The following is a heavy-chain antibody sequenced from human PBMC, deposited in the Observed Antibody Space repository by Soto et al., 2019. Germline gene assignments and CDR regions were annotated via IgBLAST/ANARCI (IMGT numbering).Heavy chain of an antibody. CDR1: GFTFSSYG. J-gene: IGHJ4*02. CDR2: IWYDGSYK. V-gene: IGHV3-33*01. CDR3: VRDGEWELLTRSHYFYY. D-gene: IGHD1-26*01. Sequence: QVQLVESGGGVVQPGRSLRLSCAASGFTFSSYGMHWVRQAPGKGLEWVAIIWYDGSYKYYADSVKGRFTISRDNSKNTLYVQMNILRAEDTAVYYCVRDGEWELLTRSHYFYYWGQGTLVTVSS.